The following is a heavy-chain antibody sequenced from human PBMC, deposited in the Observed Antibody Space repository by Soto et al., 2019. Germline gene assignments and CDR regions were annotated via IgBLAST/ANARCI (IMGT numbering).Heavy chain of an antibody. J-gene: IGHJ4*02. CDR3: ARGLYDSGSFYFDF. V-gene: IGHV3-53*01. CDR2: LYSGGTT. CDR1: GFNFIRKY. D-gene: IGHD3-10*01. Sequence: EVQLVESGGCLIQPGGSLRLSCAASGFNFIRKYMIWVRQAPGKGLEWFSILYSGGTTYYADSVKGRFTISRDTSENTLDLQINSLIAEDTAVYYCARGLYDSGSFYFDFWGQGTLVTVSS.